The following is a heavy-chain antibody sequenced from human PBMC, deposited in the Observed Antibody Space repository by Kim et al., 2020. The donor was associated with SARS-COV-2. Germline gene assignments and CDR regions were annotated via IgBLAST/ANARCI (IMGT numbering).Heavy chain of an antibody. D-gene: IGHD4-17*01. V-gene: IGHV1-18*01. CDR2: ISADSGDT. J-gene: IGHJ3*02. Sequence: ASVKVSCQTSGYTFTDNGLSWVRQAPGQGLEWMGWISADSGDTKNAQKFQGRVTMTRDTSTRTAYMELRSLRSDDTAVYYCVRDKDYSFDMWGQGTKVTV. CDR3: VRDKDYSFDM. CDR1: GYTFTDNG.